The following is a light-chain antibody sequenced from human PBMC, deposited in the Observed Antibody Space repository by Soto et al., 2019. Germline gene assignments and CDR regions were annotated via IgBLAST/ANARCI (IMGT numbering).Light chain of an antibody. Sequence: QSALTQPPSVSGSPGQSVTISCTGTSSDVGNYNRVSWYQQPPGTAPKLMIYEVNNRPSGVPDRFSGSKSGNTASLTISGLQAEDEADYYCNSYTTSSTYVFGPGTKLTVL. J-gene: IGLJ1*01. CDR1: SSDVGNYNR. CDR3: NSYTTSSTYV. V-gene: IGLV2-18*02. CDR2: EVN.